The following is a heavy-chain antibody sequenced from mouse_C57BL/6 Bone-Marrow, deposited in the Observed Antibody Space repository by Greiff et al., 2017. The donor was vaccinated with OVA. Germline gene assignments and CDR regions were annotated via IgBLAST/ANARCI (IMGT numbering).Heavy chain of an antibody. V-gene: IGHV14-1*01. D-gene: IGHD2-4*01. CDR1: GFNIKDYY. CDR3: TTSSYYYDYYAMDY. CDR2: IDPEDGDT. Sequence: VQLQQSGAELVRPGASVKLSCTASGFNIKDYYMHWVKQRPEQGLEWIGRIDPEDGDTEYAPKFQGKATMTADTSSNTAYLQLSSLTSEDTAVYYCTTSSYYYDYYAMDYWGQGTSVTVSS. J-gene: IGHJ4*01.